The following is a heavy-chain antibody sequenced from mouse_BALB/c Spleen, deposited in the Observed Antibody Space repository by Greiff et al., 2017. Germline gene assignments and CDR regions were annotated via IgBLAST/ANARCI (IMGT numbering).Heavy chain of an antibody. J-gene: IGHJ4*01. D-gene: IGHD4-1*01. CDR1: GYAFTNYW. Sequence: VQLQQSGAELVRPGTSVKISCKASGYAFTNYWLGWVKQRPGHGLEWIGDIYPGSGNTYYNEKFKGKATLTADKSSSTAYMQLSSLTSEDSAVYFCARGPKLGRYAMDYWGQGTSVTVSS. CDR2: IYPGSGNT. V-gene: IGHV1-63*01. CDR3: ARGPKLGRYAMDY.